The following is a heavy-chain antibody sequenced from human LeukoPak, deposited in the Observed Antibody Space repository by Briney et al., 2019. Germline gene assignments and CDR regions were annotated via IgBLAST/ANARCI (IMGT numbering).Heavy chain of an antibody. J-gene: IGHJ4*02. Sequence: GGSLRLSCAASGVTFSSYAMSWVRQAPGKGLEWVSAISGSGGSTYYADSVKGRFTISRDNSKNTLYLQMNSLRAEDTAVYYCAKDQTRPDYFDYWGQGTLVTVSS. CDR3: AKDQTRPDYFDY. V-gene: IGHV3-23*01. CDR2: ISGSGGST. CDR1: GVTFSSYA.